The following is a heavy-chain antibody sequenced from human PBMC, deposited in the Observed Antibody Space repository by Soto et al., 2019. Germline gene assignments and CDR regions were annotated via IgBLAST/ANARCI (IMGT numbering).Heavy chain of an antibody. CDR2: ISSSGGTT. Sequence: EVQLLKSGGTLVQPGGSLRLSCAASGFTFSSYTMNWVRQAPGEGLEWVSSISSSGGTTYYADSVKGRFTISRDNSKNALDLQMNSLRAGGTAVYYCAKDLRSSRYWYFDLWGRGTLVTVSS. CDR1: GFTFSSYT. V-gene: IGHV3-23*01. CDR3: AKDLRSSRYWYFDL. J-gene: IGHJ2*01.